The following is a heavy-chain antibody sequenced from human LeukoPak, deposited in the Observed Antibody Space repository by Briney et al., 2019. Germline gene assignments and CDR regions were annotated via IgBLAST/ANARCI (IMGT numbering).Heavy chain of an antibody. D-gene: IGHD3-10*01. CDR3: ARVDIGGPDAFDI. Sequence: GASVKVSCKASGYTFTGYYMHWVRQAPGQGLEWLGWINPNSGGTNYAQKFQGRVTMTRDTSISTAYMELSRLRSDDTAVYYCARVDIGGPDAFDIWGQGTMVTVSS. V-gene: IGHV1-2*02. CDR2: INPNSGGT. J-gene: IGHJ3*02. CDR1: GYTFTGYY.